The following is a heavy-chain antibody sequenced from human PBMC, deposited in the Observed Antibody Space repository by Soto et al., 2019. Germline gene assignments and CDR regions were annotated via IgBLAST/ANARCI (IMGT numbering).Heavy chain of an antibody. D-gene: IGHD5-12*01. V-gene: IGHV2-5*01. J-gene: IGHJ4*02. CDR1: GFSFTTAGVA. Sequence: SGPTLVNPPQTLTLTCTFSGFSFTTAGVAVGWIRQTPGGALEWLTLIYYNDDRRFSPSLKTRLTITGDSSKNQVVLSLTNVDPGDKATYFCAHSDGGYEIIYFDFWGQGTPVTVSS. CDR3: AHSDGGYEIIYFDF. CDR2: IYYNDDR.